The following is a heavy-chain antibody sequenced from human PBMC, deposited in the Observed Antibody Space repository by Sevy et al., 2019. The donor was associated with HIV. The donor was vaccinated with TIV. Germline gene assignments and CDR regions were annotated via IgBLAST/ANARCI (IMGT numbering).Heavy chain of an antibody. Sequence: GSLRLSCAASGFTFSSYWMSWVRQAPGKGLEWVANIKQDGSEKYYVDSVKGRLTISRDNAKNSLYLQMNSLRVEETAVYYCVRDSLVVVGAPQLAYYYYMDVWGKGTTVTVSS. CDR2: IKQDGSEK. CDR1: GFTFSSYW. V-gene: IGHV3-7*03. J-gene: IGHJ6*03. D-gene: IGHD2-15*01. CDR3: VRDSLVVVGAPQLAYYYYMDV.